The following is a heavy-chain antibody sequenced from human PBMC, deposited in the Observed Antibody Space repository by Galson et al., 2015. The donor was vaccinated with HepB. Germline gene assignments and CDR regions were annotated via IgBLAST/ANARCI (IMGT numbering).Heavy chain of an antibody. CDR1: GFTFTSYY. D-gene: IGHD3-10*01. CDR3: AKALFGSSPVFDY. Sequence: SLRLSCAASGFTFTSYYMSWVRQSPVKGLEWLSSVGEIGNTNYADSVRGRLTISRDNSKNTIYLQMDGLRAEDTAVYYCAKALFGSSPVFDYWGQGALVIVSS. V-gene: IGHV3-23*01. J-gene: IGHJ4*02. CDR2: VGEIGNT.